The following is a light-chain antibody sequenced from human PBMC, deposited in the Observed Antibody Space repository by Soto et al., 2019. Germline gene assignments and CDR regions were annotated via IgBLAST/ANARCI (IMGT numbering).Light chain of an antibody. CDR2: EVS. CDR1: QSLLHITGETF. J-gene: IGKJ5*01. V-gene: IGKV2D-29*02. CDR3: MKSTQLPPT. Sequence: DVVMTQTPLSLSVAPGQPASISCKSSQSLLHITGETFLFWYLQKPGQSPQLLIYEVSTRVSGVPVRFSGSGSGTDFTLEISRVETDDVGIYYCMKSTQLPPTFGQGTRLGIE.